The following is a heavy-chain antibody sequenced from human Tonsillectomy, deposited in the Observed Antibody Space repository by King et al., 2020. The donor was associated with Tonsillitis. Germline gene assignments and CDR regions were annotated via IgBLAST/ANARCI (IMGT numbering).Heavy chain of an antibody. Sequence: VQLVESGAEVKKPGASVKVSCKASDYTFTNYAISWVRQAPGQGLEWLGWISAYNGNTNYAQKLQGRVTMTTDTSTSTAYMDLRSLRSDDTAVYYCAKLERGGLLYYWGQGTLVTVSS. CDR2: ISAYNGNT. CDR1: DYTFTNYA. V-gene: IGHV1-18*01. CDR3: AKLERGGLLYY. J-gene: IGHJ4*02. D-gene: IGHD1-26*01.